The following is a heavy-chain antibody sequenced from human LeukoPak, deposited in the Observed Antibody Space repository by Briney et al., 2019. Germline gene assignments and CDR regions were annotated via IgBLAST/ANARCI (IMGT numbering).Heavy chain of an antibody. D-gene: IGHD3-22*01. CDR3: AREVHYYDSSGYFSNWFDL. J-gene: IGHJ5*02. V-gene: IGHV3-48*03. Sequence: PGGSLRLSCAASGFTFSSYEMNWVRQAPGKGLEWVSYISSSGSTIYYADSVKGRFTISRDNAKNSLYLQMNSLRAEDTAVYYCAREVHYYDSSGYFSNWFDLWGQGTLVTVSS. CDR1: GFTFSSYE. CDR2: ISSSGSTI.